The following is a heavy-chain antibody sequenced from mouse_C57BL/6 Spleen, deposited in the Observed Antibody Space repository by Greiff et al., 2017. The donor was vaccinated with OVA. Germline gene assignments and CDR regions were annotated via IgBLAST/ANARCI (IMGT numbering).Heavy chain of an antibody. J-gene: IGHJ4*01. V-gene: IGHV7-3*01. D-gene: IGHD2-1*01. Sequence: EVKLVESGGGLVQPGGSLSLSCAASGFTFTAYYMSWVRQPPGKALEWLGFIRNTANGYTTEYSASVKGRFTIYRDNAQSILYLQMKALRAEDSATYYCARWGGNYVGNYAMDYWGQGTSVTVSS. CDR1: GFTFTAYY. CDR2: IRNTANGYTT. CDR3: ARWGGNYVGNYAMDY.